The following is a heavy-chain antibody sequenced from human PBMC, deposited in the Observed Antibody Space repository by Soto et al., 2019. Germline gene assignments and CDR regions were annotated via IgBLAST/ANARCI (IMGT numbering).Heavy chain of an antibody. V-gene: IGHV6-1*01. CDR1: GDSVSSNSAA. CDR2: TYYRSKWYN. CDR3: ARDLTAYYDFWSGYPALYYYYYGMDV. D-gene: IGHD3-3*01. Sequence: SQTLSLPCAISGDSVSSNSAAWNWLRQSPSRGLEWLGRTYYRSKWYNDYVVSVKSRITINPDTSKNQFSLQLNSVTPEDTAVYYCARDLTAYYDFWSGYPALYYYYYGMDVWAKGPRSPSP. J-gene: IGHJ6*02.